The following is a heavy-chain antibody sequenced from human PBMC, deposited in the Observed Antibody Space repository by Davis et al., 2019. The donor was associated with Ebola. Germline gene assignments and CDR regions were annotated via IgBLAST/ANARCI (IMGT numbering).Heavy chain of an antibody. CDR3: ARGSLGRGTAFDI. CDR1: GGSFSGYY. Sequence: PSETLSLTCAVYGGSFSGYYWSWIRQPPGKGLGWIGEINHSGSTNYNPSLKSRVTISVDTSKNQFSLKLSSVTAADTAVYYCARGSLGRGTAFDIWGQGTMVTVSS. CDR2: INHSGST. V-gene: IGHV4-34*01. D-gene: IGHD3-3*02. J-gene: IGHJ3*02.